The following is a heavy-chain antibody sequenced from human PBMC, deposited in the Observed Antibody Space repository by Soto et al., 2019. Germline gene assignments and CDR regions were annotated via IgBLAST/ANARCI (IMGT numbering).Heavy chain of an antibody. D-gene: IGHD3-10*01. CDR1: GVSLMTSGVG. Sequence: QITLKESGPTLVRPTQTLTLTCTVSGVSLMTSGVGVGWFRQPPGKALEWLALIYRDDDKRYRLYLKSRLTITKDNFKNQVVLTMTNMDQVDTATYYCEHTAPSGPYWEIFHYWGQGTLVTVSS. J-gene: IGHJ4*02. V-gene: IGHV2-5*02. CDR3: EHTAPSGPYWEIFHY. CDR2: IYRDDDK.